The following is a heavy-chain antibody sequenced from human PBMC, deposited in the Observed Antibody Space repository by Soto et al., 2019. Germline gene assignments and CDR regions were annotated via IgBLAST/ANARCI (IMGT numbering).Heavy chain of an antibody. D-gene: IGHD6-19*01. V-gene: IGHV3-43*01. CDR3: AKDIRIAVAGPSLNYGMDV. Sequence: EVQLVESGGVVVQPGGSLRLSCAASGFTFDDYTMHWVRQAPGKGLEWVSLISWDGGSTYYADSVKGRFTISRDNSKNSLYLQMNSLRPDDTALYYCAKDIRIAVAGPSLNYGMDVWGQGTTVTVSS. J-gene: IGHJ6*02. CDR2: ISWDGGST. CDR1: GFTFDDYT.